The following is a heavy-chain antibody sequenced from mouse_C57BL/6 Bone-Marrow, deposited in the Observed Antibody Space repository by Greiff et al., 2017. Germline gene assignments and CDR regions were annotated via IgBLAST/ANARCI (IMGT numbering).Heavy chain of an antibody. J-gene: IGHJ4*01. V-gene: IGHV1-55*01. CDR1: GYTFTSYW. CDR3: ARLGYYGIYAMDY. D-gene: IGHD1-1*01. Sequence: QVQLQQSGAELVKPGASVKMSCKASGYTFTSYWITWVKQRPGQGLEWIGDIYPGSGSTNYNEKFKSKATLTVDTSSSTAYMQLSSLTSEDSAVYYCARLGYYGIYAMDYWGQGTSVTVSS. CDR2: IYPGSGST.